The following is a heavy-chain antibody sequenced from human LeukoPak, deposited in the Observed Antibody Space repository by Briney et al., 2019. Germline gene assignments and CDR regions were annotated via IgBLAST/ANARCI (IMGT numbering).Heavy chain of an antibody. D-gene: IGHD2-2*01. CDR3: ASLPAALNYYYGMDV. CDR2: IYSGGST. Sequence: GGSLRLSCAASGFTVSSNYMSWVRQAPGKGLEWVSVIYSGGSTYYADSVKGRLTISRDNSKNTLYLQMNSLRAEDTAVYYCASLPAALNYYYGMDVWGQGTTVTVSS. J-gene: IGHJ6*02. CDR1: GFTVSSNY. V-gene: IGHV3-53*01.